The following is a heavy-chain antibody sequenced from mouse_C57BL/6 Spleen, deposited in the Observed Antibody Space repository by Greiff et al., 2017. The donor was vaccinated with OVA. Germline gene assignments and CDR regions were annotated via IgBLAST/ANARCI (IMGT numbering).Heavy chain of an antibody. J-gene: IGHJ3*01. CDR2: IDPSDSYT. V-gene: IGHV1-69*01. D-gene: IGHD1-1*01. Sequence: QVQLQQPGAELVMPGASVKLSCKASGYTFTSYWMHWVKQRPGQGLEWIGEIDPSDSYTNYNQQFTGKSTLTVDKSSSTAYMQLSSLTSEDSAVYYCARGGGSSPAWFAYWGQGTLVTVSA. CDR1: GYTFTSYW. CDR3: ARGGGSSPAWFAY.